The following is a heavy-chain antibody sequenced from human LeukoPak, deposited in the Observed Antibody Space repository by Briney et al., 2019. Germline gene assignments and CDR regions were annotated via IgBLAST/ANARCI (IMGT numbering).Heavy chain of an antibody. D-gene: IGHD4-11*01. CDR2: IYYSGST. J-gene: IGHJ4*02. Sequence: PSETLSLTCTVSGGSISSGGYYWSWIRQHPGKGLEWIGYIYYSGSTYYNPSLKSRVTISVDTSKNQFSLKLSSVTAADTAVYYCARGGIGLQYSNYDLYFDYWGQGTLVTVSS. CDR1: GGSISSGGYY. V-gene: IGHV4-30-4*08. CDR3: ARGGIGLQYSNYDLYFDY.